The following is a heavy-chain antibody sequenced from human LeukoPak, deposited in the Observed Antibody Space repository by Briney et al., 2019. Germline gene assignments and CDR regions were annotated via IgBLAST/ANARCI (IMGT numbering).Heavy chain of an antibody. CDR1: GGSISSYY. D-gene: IGHD1-26*01. CDR2: IYTSGST. J-gene: IGHJ6*03. V-gene: IGHV4-4*09. Sequence: PSETLSLTCTVSGGSISSYYWSWIRQPPGKGLEWIGYIYTSGSTNYNPSLKSRVTISVDTSKNQFSLKLSSVTAADTAVHYCARIRSYVPHYYMDVWGKGTTVTVSS. CDR3: ARIRSYVPHYYMDV.